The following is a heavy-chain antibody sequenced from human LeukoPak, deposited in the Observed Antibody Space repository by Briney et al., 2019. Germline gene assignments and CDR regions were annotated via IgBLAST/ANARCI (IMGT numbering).Heavy chain of an antibody. CDR1: GYSISSGYY. CDR3: ARYIVGASPSWFDP. D-gene: IGHD1-26*01. V-gene: IGHV4-38-2*01. Sequence: SETLSLTCAVSGYSISSGYYWGWIRQPPGKGPEWIGSIYHSGSTYYNPSLKSRVTISVDTSKNQFSLKLSSVTAADTAVYYCARYIVGASPSWFDPWGQGTLVTVSS. CDR2: IYHSGST. J-gene: IGHJ5*02.